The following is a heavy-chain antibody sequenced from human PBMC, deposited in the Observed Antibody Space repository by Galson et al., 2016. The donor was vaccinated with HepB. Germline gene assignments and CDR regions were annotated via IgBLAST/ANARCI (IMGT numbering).Heavy chain of an antibody. CDR2: ISYDGSNK. CDR3: AKERGSRITMVRGVLDAFDI. D-gene: IGHD3-10*01. V-gene: IGHV3-30*18. CDR1: GFTFSRYG. J-gene: IGHJ3*02. Sequence: SLRLSCAVSGFTFSRYGMYWVRQAPAKGLEWVALISYDGSNKYYADSVKGRFTISRDNSKNTLYLQMNSLRAEDTAVYYCAKERGSRITMVRGVLDAFDIWGQGTMVTVSS.